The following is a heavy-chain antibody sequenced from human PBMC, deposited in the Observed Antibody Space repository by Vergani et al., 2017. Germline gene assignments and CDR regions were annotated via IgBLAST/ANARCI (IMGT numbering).Heavy chain of an antibody. J-gene: IGHJ5*02. CDR2: IYYSGST. Sequence: QLQLQESGPGLVKPSETLSLTCTVSGGSISSSSYYWGWIRQPPGKGLEWIGSIYYSGSTYYNPSLKSRVTISVDTSKNKFSLKLSSVTAADTAVYYCASSLEVDFDWFIPLGFDPWGQGTLVTVSS. CDR1: GGSISSSSYY. CDR3: ASSLEVDFDWFIPLGFDP. D-gene: IGHD3-9*01. V-gene: IGHV4-39*07.